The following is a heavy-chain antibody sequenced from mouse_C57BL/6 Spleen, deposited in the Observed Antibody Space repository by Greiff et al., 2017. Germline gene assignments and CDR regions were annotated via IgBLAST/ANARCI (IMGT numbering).Heavy chain of an antibody. D-gene: IGHD2-3*01. Sequence: QVQLQQPGAELVKPGASVKLSCKASGYTFTSYWMHWVKQRPGQGLEWIGMIHPNRGSTNYNAKFKSKATLTVDKSSSTAYMQLSSLTSEDSSVYYCARWLLSYFDYWGQGTTLTVSS. CDR1: GYTFTSYW. V-gene: IGHV1-64*01. CDR2: IHPNRGST. CDR3: ARWLLSYFDY. J-gene: IGHJ2*01.